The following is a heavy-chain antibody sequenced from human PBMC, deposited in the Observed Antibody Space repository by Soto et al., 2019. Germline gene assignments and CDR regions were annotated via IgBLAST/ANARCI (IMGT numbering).Heavy chain of an antibody. Sequence: QVQLVQSGAEVKKPGSSVKVSCKASGGTFSSYTISWVRQAPGQGLEWMGRIIPILGIANYAQKFQGRVTITADKSTSTAYMGLSSLRAEDTAVYYCASDSARGGNSSCCYYGMDAWGQGTTVTVSS. D-gene: IGHD6-6*01. V-gene: IGHV1-69*02. CDR3: ASDSARGGNSSCCYYGMDA. CDR1: GGTFSSYT. J-gene: IGHJ6*02. CDR2: IIPILGIA.